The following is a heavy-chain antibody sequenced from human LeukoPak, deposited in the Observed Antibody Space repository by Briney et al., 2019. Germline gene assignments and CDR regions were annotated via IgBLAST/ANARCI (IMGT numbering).Heavy chain of an antibody. D-gene: IGHD3-22*01. CDR3: ATEGYYDSSGYYSDY. V-gene: IGHV1-24*01. CDR1: GYTLTELS. CDR2: FDPEKGET. Sequence: ASVKVSCKVSGYTLTELSMHWVRQAPGKGFEWMGRFDPEKGETIYAQKFQGRVTMAEDTSTDTAYMELSSLRSEDTAVYYCATEGYYDSSGYYSDYWGQGTLVTVSS. J-gene: IGHJ4*02.